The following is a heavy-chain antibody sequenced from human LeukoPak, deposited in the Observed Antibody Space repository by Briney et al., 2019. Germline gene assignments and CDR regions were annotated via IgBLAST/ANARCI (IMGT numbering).Heavy chain of an antibody. CDR2: ISSSSSYI. Sequence: GSLRLSCAASGFTFSSYSMNWVRQAPGKGLEWVSFISSSSSYIYYADSLKGRFTISRDNAKNSLYLQMNSLRAEDTAVYYCARGEYGSGSYHIDYWGQGTLVTVSS. CDR1: GFTFSSYS. J-gene: IGHJ4*02. V-gene: IGHV3-21*01. D-gene: IGHD3-10*01. CDR3: ARGEYGSGSYHIDY.